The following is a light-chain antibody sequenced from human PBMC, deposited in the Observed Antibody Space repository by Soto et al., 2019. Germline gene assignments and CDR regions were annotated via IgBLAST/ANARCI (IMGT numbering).Light chain of an antibody. J-gene: IGKJ1*01. CDR1: QRVSSNY. Sequence: EIVLTQSPGTLSLSPGERATHSCRASQRVSSNYLAWYQQKPGQAPRLLIYGASNRATGIPDRFSGSGSGTDFTLTISRLEPEDFAVYYCHQYGSSPWTFGHGTKVEIK. V-gene: IGKV3-20*01. CDR2: GAS. CDR3: HQYGSSPWT.